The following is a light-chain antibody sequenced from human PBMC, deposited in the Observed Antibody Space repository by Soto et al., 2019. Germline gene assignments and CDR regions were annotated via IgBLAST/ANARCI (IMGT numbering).Light chain of an antibody. CDR3: QQSWT. V-gene: IGKV1-39*01. CDR1: QSISSY. CDR2: AAS. Sequence: DIQMTQSPSSLSASVGDRVTITCRASQSISSYLNWYQQKPGKAPKLLIYAASSLESGVPSRFSGSGSGTEFTLTISSLQPDDFATYYCQQSWTFGQGTKVDIK. J-gene: IGKJ1*01.